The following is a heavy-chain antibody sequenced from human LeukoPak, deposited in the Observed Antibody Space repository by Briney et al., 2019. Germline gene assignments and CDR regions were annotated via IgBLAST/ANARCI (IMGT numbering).Heavy chain of an antibody. V-gene: IGHV4-38-2*02. CDR1: GYSIRSGYQ. CDR3: ARGESHGD. Sequence: PSETLSLTCTVSGYSIRSGYQWGWIRPPPGKGLEWIGNIYHSGSSHYNPSLKSRVTISIDMSKNQFSLKLSSVTAADTAVYYCARGESHGDWGQGTLVTVSS. J-gene: IGHJ4*02. D-gene: IGHD3-10*01. CDR2: IYHSGSS.